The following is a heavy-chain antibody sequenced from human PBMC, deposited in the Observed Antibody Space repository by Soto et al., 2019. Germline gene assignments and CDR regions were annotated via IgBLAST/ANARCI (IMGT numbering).Heavy chain of an antibody. V-gene: IGHV3-9*01. D-gene: IGHD1-26*01. J-gene: IGHJ4*02. CDR2: IGWTGGAI. CDR1: GFNFADYA. Sequence: EVQLVESGGGLVQPGRSLRLACATSGFNFADYAMHWVRQAPGKGLEWVSGIGWTGGAIGDADSVTGRFIISRDNAKNSLYLQMNSLRPEDTALYYCVKDIAPGEVPFYYLDNWGQGTLVTVSS. CDR3: VKDIAPGEVPFYYLDN.